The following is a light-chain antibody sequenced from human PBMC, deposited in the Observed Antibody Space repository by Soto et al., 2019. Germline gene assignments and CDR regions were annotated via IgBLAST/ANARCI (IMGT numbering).Light chain of an antibody. CDR3: AAWDDSLNGVV. Sequence: QLVLTQPPSASGTPGQRVTISCSGSSSNIGRNTVNWYQQLPGTAPKLLIYSNNQRPSGVPDRFSASKSGSSASLAISGLQSEDEADYYCAAWDDSLNGVVFGGGTKLTVL. J-gene: IGLJ2*01. CDR2: SNN. CDR1: SSNIGRNT. V-gene: IGLV1-44*01.